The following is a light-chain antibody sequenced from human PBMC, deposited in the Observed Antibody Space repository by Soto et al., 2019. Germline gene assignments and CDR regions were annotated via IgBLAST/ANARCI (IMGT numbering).Light chain of an antibody. V-gene: IGKV1-6*01. J-gene: IGKJ4*01. CDR2: AAS. CDR3: QQSNSSPPT. CDR1: QGISSE. Sequence: AIQITQSPSSLFASVGERVTITCRASQGISSELGWYQQKPGKAPNLLIYAASTLQSGVPSSFSGGGSGTDVTLTISSLQPEDFATYFCQQSNSSPPTFGGGTNV.